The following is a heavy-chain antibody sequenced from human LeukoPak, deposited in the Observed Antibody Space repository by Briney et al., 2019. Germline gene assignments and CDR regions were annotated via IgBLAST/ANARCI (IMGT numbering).Heavy chain of an antibody. Sequence: SETLSLTCNVSGASFESHYWTWIRQTPDKRLEWIGYYFDTGSTDFNPSLKSRVAMSVDRSKNQFFLRLKSVTAADTAVYYCVRTGWELLTTWGPGTLVTVSS. V-gene: IGHV4-59*11. J-gene: IGHJ4*02. CDR2: YFDTGST. D-gene: IGHD4-23*01. CDR1: GASFESHY. CDR3: VRTGWELLTT.